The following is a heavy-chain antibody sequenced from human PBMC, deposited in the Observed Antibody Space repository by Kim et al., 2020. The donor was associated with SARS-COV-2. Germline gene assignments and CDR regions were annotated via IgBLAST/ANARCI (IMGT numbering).Heavy chain of an antibody. V-gene: IGHV4-34*01. D-gene: IGHD3-16*02. Sequence: SETLSLTCAVYGGSFSGYYWSWIRQPPGKGLEWIGEINHSGSTNYNPSLKSRVTISVDTSKNQFSLKLSSVTAADTAVYYCARRTNLGELSYYFDYWGQGTLVTVSS. J-gene: IGHJ4*02. CDR2: INHSGST. CDR3: ARRTNLGELSYYFDY. CDR1: GGSFSGYY.